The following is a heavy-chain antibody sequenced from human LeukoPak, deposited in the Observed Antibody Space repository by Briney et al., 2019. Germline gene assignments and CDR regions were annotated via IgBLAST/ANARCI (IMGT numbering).Heavy chain of an antibody. Sequence: PGGSLRLSCVASGFSFSTYGMSWVRQAPGKGLEWVPAIRGAGDITDYADSVKGRFTISRDNSKSMLYLQMSSLRAEDTAIYYCAKAPFGSGSYYVNFWGQGTLVTVSS. CDR1: GFSFSTYG. CDR3: AKAPFGSGSYYVNF. V-gene: IGHV3-23*01. CDR2: IRGAGDIT. J-gene: IGHJ4*02. D-gene: IGHD3-10*01.